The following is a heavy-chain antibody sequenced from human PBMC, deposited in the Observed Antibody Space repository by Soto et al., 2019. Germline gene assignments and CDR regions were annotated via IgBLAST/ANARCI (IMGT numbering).Heavy chain of an antibody. Sequence: PWWSLRLSCSVSVFSLGPYGVTWVRQTPEKGLEWVTGFSGGSGAIFYADSVRGRFTISRDSSTAYLQMNNLRPEDTAVYFCARWNGFGDSWGQGSLVTVSS. CDR2: FSGGSGAI. CDR3: ARWNGFGDS. CDR1: VFSLGPYG. V-gene: IGHV3-23*01. D-gene: IGHD1-1*01. J-gene: IGHJ4*02.